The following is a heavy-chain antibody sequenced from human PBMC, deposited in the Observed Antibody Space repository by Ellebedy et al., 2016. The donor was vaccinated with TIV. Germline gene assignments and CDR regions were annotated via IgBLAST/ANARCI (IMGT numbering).Heavy chain of an antibody. Sequence: GGSLRLSXADSGFTFRSYSMNWVRQAPGKGLEWVSHITSSSSTTQYADSVKGRFTISRDNSKNSLYLQMNSLRAEDTAVYYCARGVDYGFDIWGQGTMVTVSS. CDR1: GFTFRSYS. CDR2: ITSSSSTT. J-gene: IGHJ3*02. CDR3: ARGVDYGFDI. D-gene: IGHD2-15*01. V-gene: IGHV3-48*04.